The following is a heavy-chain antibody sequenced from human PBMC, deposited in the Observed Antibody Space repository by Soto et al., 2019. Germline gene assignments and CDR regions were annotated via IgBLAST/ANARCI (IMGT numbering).Heavy chain of an antibody. V-gene: IGHV3-74*03. Sequence: EVQLVESGGGLVQPGGSLRLSCPASGFTFSSQWMYWVRQSPGKGPVWVSYINSDGSRIAYADSVKGRFTISRDNAKNTLYLQMNSLRVEDTAVYYCVRDIRWGRGTLVTVSS. J-gene: IGHJ4*02. CDR1: GFTFSSQW. CDR3: VRDIR. CDR2: INSDGSRI.